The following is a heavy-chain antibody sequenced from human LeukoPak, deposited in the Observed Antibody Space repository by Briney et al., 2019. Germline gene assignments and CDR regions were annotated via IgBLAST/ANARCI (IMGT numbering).Heavy chain of an antibody. CDR3: ATYRQVLLPFES. D-gene: IGHD2-8*02. J-gene: IGHJ4*02. CDR1: GFTFSTFA. Sequence: GGSLRLSCAASGFTFSTFAMIWVRQPPGKGLEWVSSIFPSGGEIHYADSVRGRFTISRDNSKSTLSLQMNGLRAEDTAIYYCATYRQVLLPFESWGQGTLVTVSS. V-gene: IGHV3-23*01. CDR2: IFPSGGEI.